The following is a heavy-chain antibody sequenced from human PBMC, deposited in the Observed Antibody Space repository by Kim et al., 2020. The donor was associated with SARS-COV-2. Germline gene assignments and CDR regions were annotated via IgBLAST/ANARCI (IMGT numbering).Heavy chain of an antibody. CDR3: ARDLGYCSSTSCPPANYGMDV. J-gene: IGHJ6*02. V-gene: IGHV4-31*03. CDR2: IYYSGST. CDR1: GGSISSGGYY. Sequence: SETLSLTCTVSGGSISSGGYYWSWIRQHPGKGLEWIGYIYYSGSTYYNPSLKSRVTISVDTSKNQFSLKLSSVTAADTAVYYCARDLGYCSSTSCPPANYGMDVWGQGTTVTVSS. D-gene: IGHD2-2*03.